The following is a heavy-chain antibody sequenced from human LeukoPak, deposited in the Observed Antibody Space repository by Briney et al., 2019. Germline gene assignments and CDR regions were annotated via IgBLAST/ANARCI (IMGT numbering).Heavy chain of an antibody. Sequence: GGSLRLSCAASGFIFSTYGMHWVRQAPGKGLEWLAQIWGTEINKYYGDSVKGRFTVSRDNSKNALYLEMNSLRVEDTAIYYCARDGQSSAPYAFDMWGRGTMLTVSS. CDR1: GFIFSTYG. D-gene: IGHD3-10*01. CDR2: IWGTEINK. V-gene: IGHV3-33*01. CDR3: ARDGQSSAPYAFDM. J-gene: IGHJ3*02.